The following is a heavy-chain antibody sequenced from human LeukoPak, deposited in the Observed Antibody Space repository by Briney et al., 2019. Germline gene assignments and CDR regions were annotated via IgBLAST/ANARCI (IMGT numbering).Heavy chain of an antibody. V-gene: IGHV3-53*04. CDR1: GFTVSSNY. CDR2: IYSGGST. J-gene: IGHJ6*02. D-gene: IGHD2-15*01. CDR3: AREHVVVVAATSRRYYYYGMDV. Sequence: GGSLRLSCAASGFTVSSNYMSWVRQAPGKGLEWVSVIYSGGSTYYADSVKGRFTISRHNSKNTLYLQMNSLRAEDTAVYYCAREHVVVVAATSRRYYYYGMDVWGQGTTVTVSS.